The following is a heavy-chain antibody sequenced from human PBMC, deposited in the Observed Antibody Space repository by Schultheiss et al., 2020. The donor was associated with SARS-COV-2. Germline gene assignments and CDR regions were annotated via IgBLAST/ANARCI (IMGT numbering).Heavy chain of an antibody. CDR3: ARVPMIGCSGGSCPSPYYYYYGMDV. CDR1: GGSISSGGYY. J-gene: IGHJ6*02. Sequence: SQTLSLTCTVSGGSISSGGYYWGWIRQPPGKGLEWIGSIYHSGSTYYNPSLKSRVTISVDPSKNQFSLKLSSVTAADTAVYYCARVPMIGCSGGSCPSPYYYYYGMDVWGQGTTVTVSS. CDR2: IYHSGST. D-gene: IGHD2-15*01. V-gene: IGHV4-39*07.